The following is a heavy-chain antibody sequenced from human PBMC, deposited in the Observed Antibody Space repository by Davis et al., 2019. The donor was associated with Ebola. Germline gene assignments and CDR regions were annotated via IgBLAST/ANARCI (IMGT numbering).Heavy chain of an antibody. J-gene: IGHJ6*03. V-gene: IGHV3-33*01. CDR1: GFTFSSYG. CDR3: ARAYYGDSYYYYYYYMDV. Sequence: GESLKISCAASGFTFSSYGMHWVRQAPGKGLEWVAVIWYDGSNKYYADSVKGRFTISRDNSKNTLYLQMNSLRAEDTAVYYCARAYYGDSYYYYYYYMDVWGKGTTVTVSS. CDR2: IWYDGSNK. D-gene: IGHD4-17*01.